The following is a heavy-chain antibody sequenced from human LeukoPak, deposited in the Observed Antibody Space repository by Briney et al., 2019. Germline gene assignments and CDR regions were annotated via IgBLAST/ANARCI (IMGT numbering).Heavy chain of an antibody. V-gene: IGHV3-33*01. D-gene: IGHD3-10*01. J-gene: IGHJ4*02. Sequence: GRSLRLSCAASGFTFSSYGMHWVRQAPGKGLEWVAVIWYDGSNKYYADSVKGRFTISRDNSKNTLYLQMNSLRAEDTAVYYCARDFVYHGSGSYYLSYYFDYWGQGTLVTVSS. CDR3: ARDFVYHGSGSYYLSYYFDY. CDR1: GFTFSSYG. CDR2: IWYDGSNK.